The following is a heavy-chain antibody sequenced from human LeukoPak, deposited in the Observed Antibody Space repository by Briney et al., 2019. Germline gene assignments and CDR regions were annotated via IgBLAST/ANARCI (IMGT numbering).Heavy chain of an antibody. CDR2: ISVSGGRT. J-gene: IGHJ4*02. CDR1: GFSFNNYA. Sequence: GGSLRLSCAASGFSFNNYAMNWVRQAPGKGLEWVSGISVSGGRTFYADSVKGRFTISRDNSMNTLDLQINSLRVEDTAVYYCANYGRWGLFDYWGQGTLVTVSS. D-gene: IGHD4-23*01. CDR3: ANYGRWGLFDY. V-gene: IGHV3-23*01.